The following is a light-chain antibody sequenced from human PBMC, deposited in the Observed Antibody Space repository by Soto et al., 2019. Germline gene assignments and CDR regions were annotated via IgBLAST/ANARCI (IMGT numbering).Light chain of an antibody. J-gene: IGLJ2*01. CDR2: EVS. V-gene: IGLV2-14*01. CDR3: SSYRSSNTLL. CDR1: SSDVGDYDY. Sequence: QSVLTQPASVSGSPGQSITISCTGTSSDVGDYDYVSWYQQYAGKAPKMMIYEVSNRPSGVSNRFSCSKSGNTASLTISGLQAEDEADYYCSSYRSSNTLLFGGGTKLTVL.